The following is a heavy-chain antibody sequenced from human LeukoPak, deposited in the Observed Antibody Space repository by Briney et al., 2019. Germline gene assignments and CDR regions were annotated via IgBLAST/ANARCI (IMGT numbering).Heavy chain of an antibody. Sequence: ASVKVSCKASGYTFTNYYIHWVRQAPGQGLEWMGIINPGGGSTTYAQKFQGRVTMNRDTSTITVYMELSSLRSEDTAVYYCARGRNIEMTTMSGGSDYWGQGTLVTVSS. V-gene: IGHV1-46*01. D-gene: IGHD5-24*01. CDR2: INPGGGST. CDR3: ARGRNIEMTTMSGGSDY. J-gene: IGHJ4*02. CDR1: GYTFTNYY.